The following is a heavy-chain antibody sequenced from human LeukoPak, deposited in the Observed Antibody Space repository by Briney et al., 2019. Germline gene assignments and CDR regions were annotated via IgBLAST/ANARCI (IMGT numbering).Heavy chain of an antibody. CDR2: ISASGART. J-gene: IGHJ3*02. Sequence: QAGGSLRLSCAASGFTFTNYAMSWVRQAPGKGLEWVSAISASGARTYYADFVKGRFTISRDNSKNTLYLQMNSLRAEDTAVYYCAKDGYNSGENAFDIWGQGTMVTVSS. CDR3: AKDGYNSGENAFDI. CDR1: GFTFTNYA. V-gene: IGHV3-23*01. D-gene: IGHD5-24*01.